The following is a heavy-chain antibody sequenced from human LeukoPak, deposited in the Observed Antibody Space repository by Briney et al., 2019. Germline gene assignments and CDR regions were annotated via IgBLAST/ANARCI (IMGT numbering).Heavy chain of an antibody. Sequence: QPGGSLRLSCAASGFTFSSSGMHWVRQAPGKGLEWVAFIRYDGTSKYYADSVKGRFTISRDNSKNTVYLQMNGLRAEDTAVYYCAKETRGSYSDYWGQGTLVTVSS. CDR2: IRYDGTSK. CDR3: AKETRGSYSDY. V-gene: IGHV3-30*02. J-gene: IGHJ4*02. CDR1: GFTFSSSG. D-gene: IGHD1-26*01.